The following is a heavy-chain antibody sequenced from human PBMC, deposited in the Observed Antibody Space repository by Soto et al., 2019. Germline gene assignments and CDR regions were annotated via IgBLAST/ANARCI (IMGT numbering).Heavy chain of an antibody. CDR1: GFTFSSYS. CDR3: ARERTFGGVIGEQGGY. V-gene: IGHV3-48*01. D-gene: IGHD3-16*01. CDR2: ISSSSSTI. Sequence: GGSLRLSCAASGFTFSSYSMNWVRQAPGKGLEWVSYISSSSSTIYYADSVKGRFTISRDNAKNSLYLQMNSLRAEDTAVYYCARERTFGGVIGEQGGYWGQGTLVTVSS. J-gene: IGHJ4*02.